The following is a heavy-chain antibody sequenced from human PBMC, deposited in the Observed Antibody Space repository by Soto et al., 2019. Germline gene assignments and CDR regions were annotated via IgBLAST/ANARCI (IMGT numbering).Heavy chain of an antibody. CDR3: ARAVVVFGSYP. J-gene: IGHJ5*02. Sequence: SETLSLTCAVYGGSFSGYYWSWIRQPPGKGLEWIGEINHGGSTNYNPSLKSRVTISVDTSKNQFSLKLSSVTAADTAVYYCARAVVVFGSYPWGQGTLVTVSS. V-gene: IGHV4-34*01. CDR1: GGSFSGYY. CDR2: INHGGST. D-gene: IGHD2-15*01.